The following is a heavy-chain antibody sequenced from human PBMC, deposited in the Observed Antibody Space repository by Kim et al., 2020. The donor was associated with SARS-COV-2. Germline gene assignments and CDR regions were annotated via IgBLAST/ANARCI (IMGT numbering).Heavy chain of an antibody. D-gene: IGHD6-19*01. J-gene: IGHJ3*01. CDR2: ISGSGGST. V-gene: IGHV3-23*01. CDR3: AEEAGSRTPRGWYDHDAFDL. Sequence: GGSLRLSCAASGFTFSSYAMSWVRQAPGKGLEWVSAISGSGGSTYYADSVKGRFTISRDNSKNTLYLQMNSLRAEDTAVYYCAEEAGSRTPRGWYDHDAFDLGGQGKMVTVAS. CDR1: GFTFSSYA.